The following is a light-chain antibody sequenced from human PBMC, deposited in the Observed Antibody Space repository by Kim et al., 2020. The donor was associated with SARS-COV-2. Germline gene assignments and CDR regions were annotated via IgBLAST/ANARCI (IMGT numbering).Light chain of an antibody. J-gene: IGKJ1*01. CDR3: QQYNSYPWT. CDR2: DAS. CDR1: KSVSRW. V-gene: IGKV1-5*01. Sequence: ATVGDRVTISCLASKSVSRWLAWYQQKAGKAPKLLIYDASSLESGVPSRFSGSGSETEFTLTIISLQPDDFATYYCQQYNSYPWTFGQGTKVDIK.